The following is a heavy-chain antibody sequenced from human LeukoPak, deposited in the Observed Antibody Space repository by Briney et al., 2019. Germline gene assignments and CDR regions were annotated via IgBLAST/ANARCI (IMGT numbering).Heavy chain of an antibody. V-gene: IGHV4-4*02. CDR2: IYHSGST. CDR1: GDSISSSSW. Sequence: PSETLSLTCAVSGDSISSSSWWSWVRQSAGKGLEWIGEIYHSGSTNYNPSLKSRVTISIDKSKNQFSLKLSSVTAADTAVYYCARVVIATGPIDYWGQGTLVTVSS. CDR3: ARVVIATGPIDY. J-gene: IGHJ4*02. D-gene: IGHD1-1*01.